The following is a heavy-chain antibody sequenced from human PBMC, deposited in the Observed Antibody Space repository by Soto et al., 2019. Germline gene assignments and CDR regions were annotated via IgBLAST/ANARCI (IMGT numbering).Heavy chain of an antibody. Sequence: RGSLRLSCAASGFTFSSHWMNWVRQGPGKGLVWVSRISGDGRTTSHADSVKGRFTISRDNAKNTLYLQMNSLRAEDTAVYYCAKDRGYSSSWPAPFDYWGQGTLVTVSS. J-gene: IGHJ4*02. CDR1: GFTFSSHW. CDR2: ISGDGRTT. CDR3: AKDRGYSSSWPAPFDY. D-gene: IGHD6-13*01. V-gene: IGHV3-74*01.